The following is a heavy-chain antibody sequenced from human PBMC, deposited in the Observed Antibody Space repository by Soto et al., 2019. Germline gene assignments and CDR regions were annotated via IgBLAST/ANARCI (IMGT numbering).Heavy chain of an antibody. D-gene: IGHD1-7*01. CDR1: GFIFSDAW. CDR2: IRANNAGGTT. V-gene: IGHV3-15*01. CDR3: TADDAIELWSPADH. J-gene: IGHJ4*02. Sequence: DVQLVESGGGLVKPGGSLRLSCAASGFIFSDAWMSWVRQAPGKGLEWVGRIRANNAGGTTDYTAPVKGRFTVSRDDSKKTVYLQMNSLKPEDTAVYYCTADDAIELWSPADHWDQGTLVTVSS.